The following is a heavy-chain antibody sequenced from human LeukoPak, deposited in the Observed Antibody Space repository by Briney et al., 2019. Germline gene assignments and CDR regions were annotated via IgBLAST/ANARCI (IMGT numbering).Heavy chain of an antibody. J-gene: IGHJ4*02. D-gene: IGHD3-22*01. Sequence: SGGSLRLSCAASGFTFSSYSMNWVRQAPGKGLEWVSSISSSSSYIYYADSVEGRFTISRDNAKNSLYLQMNSLRAEDTAVYYCARDFVGYYYDSSGYPTTAGAFDYWGQGTLVTVSS. CDR2: ISSSSSYI. V-gene: IGHV3-21*01. CDR1: GFTFSSYS. CDR3: ARDFVGYYYDSSGYPTTAGAFDY.